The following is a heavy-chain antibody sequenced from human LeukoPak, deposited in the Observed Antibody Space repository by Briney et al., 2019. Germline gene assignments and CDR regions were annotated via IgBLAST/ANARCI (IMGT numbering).Heavy chain of an antibody. D-gene: IGHD4-17*01. J-gene: IGHJ4*02. V-gene: IGHV3-23*01. CDR3: AKDILRWSFDY. CDR1: GFTFSTYA. CDR2: IRSSGEST. Sequence: GGSLRLSCAASGFTFSTYAMYWVRQAPGKGLEWVSGIRSSGESTYYADSVEGRFTIFRDSSKNMLYLQMNNLRAEDTAVYYCAKDILRWSFDYWGQGTLVTVSS.